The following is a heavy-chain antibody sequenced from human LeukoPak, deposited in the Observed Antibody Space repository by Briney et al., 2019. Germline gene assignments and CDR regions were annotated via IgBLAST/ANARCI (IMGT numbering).Heavy chain of an antibody. V-gene: IGHV5-51*01. CDR1: GYSFTSYW. J-gene: IGHJ3*02. CDR3: ARHDDGGSYVNAFDI. CDR2: IYPGDSDT. Sequence: GESLKISCKGSGYSFTSYWIGWVRQMPGKGLEWMGIIYPGDSDTRYSPSFQGQVTTSADKSISTAYLQWSSLKASDTAMYYCARHDDGGSYVNAFDIWGQGTMVTVSS. D-gene: IGHD1-26*01.